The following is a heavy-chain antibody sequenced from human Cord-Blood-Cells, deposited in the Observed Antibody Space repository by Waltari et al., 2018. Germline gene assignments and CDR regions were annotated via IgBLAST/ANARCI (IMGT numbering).Heavy chain of an antibody. Sequence: QVQLQESGPGLVKPSQTLSLTCTVSGGSISSGGYYWSWIRQHPGKGLEWIGYIYYSGSTYYNPSLKSRVTISVDTSKNQFSLKLSSVTAADTAVYYCARGLYCSGGSCYSLGYYYYYMDVWGKGTTVTVSS. CDR3: ARGLYCSGGSCYSLGYYYYYMDV. D-gene: IGHD2-15*01. CDR1: GGSISSGGYY. V-gene: IGHV4-31*03. CDR2: IYYSGST. J-gene: IGHJ6*03.